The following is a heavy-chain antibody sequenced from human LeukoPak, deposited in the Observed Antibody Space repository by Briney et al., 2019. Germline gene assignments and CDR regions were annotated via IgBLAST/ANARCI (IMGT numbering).Heavy chain of an antibody. V-gene: IGHV3-48*04. D-gene: IGHD6-19*01. CDR1: GFTFSSFS. CDR2: ISSTSTTV. CDR3: ARDWSAVTAPDYFDY. J-gene: IGHJ4*02. Sequence: GGSLRLSCVASGFTFSSFSMNWVRQAPGKGLEWISYISSTSTTVYCADSVQGRFTSSRDNAKNSLYLQMNSLTAEDTGSYFCARDWSAVTAPDYFDYWGPGTLVTVSS.